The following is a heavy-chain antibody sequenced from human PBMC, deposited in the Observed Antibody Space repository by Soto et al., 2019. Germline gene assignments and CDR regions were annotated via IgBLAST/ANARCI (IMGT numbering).Heavy chain of an antibody. CDR1: GFTFNIYG. V-gene: IGHV3-30*18. J-gene: IGHJ4*02. Sequence: GGSLRLSCAASGFTFNIYGMHWIRQAPDKGLEWVALISYDGSNQYYADSVKGRFTISRDNSKSTLFLQMNSLRADDTAVYYCAKDQASGQGSFDSWGQGTLVTVSS. CDR2: ISYDGSNQ. CDR3: AKDQASGQGSFDS.